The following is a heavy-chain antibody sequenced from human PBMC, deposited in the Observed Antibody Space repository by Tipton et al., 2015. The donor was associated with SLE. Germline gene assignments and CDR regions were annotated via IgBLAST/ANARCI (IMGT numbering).Heavy chain of an antibody. D-gene: IGHD6-6*01. CDR2: INHSGST. CDR1: GGSISGYY. Sequence: TLSLTCTVSGGSISGYYWSWIRQPPGKGLEWIGEINHSGSTNYNPSLKSRVTISVDTSKNQFSLKLSSVTAADTAVYYCARGAAARHWFDPWGQGTLVTVSS. CDR3: ARGAAARHWFDP. J-gene: IGHJ5*02. V-gene: IGHV4-34*01.